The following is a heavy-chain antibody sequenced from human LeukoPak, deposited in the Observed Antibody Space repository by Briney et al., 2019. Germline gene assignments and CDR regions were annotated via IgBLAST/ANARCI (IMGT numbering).Heavy chain of an antibody. Sequence: ASVNVSCKASGYTFTSYAMHWVRQAPGQRLEWMGWINAGNGNTKYSQKFQGRVTITRDTSASTAYMELSSLRSEDTAVYYCARDQAMGYFDYWGQGTLVTVSS. V-gene: IGHV1-3*01. J-gene: IGHJ4*02. CDR3: ARDQAMGYFDY. CDR2: INAGNGNT. D-gene: IGHD5-18*01. CDR1: GYTFTSYA.